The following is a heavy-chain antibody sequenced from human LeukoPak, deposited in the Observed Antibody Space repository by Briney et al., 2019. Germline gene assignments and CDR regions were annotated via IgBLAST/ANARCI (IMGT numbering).Heavy chain of an antibody. J-gene: IGHJ3*02. Sequence: SETLSLTCTVSGGSISSYYWSWIRQPAGKGLEWIGRIYTSGSTNYNPSLKSRVTMSVDTSKNQFSLKLSSVTAADTAVYYCARGYYYDSSGYYYVSPDAFDIWGQGTMVTVSS. CDR2: IYTSGST. CDR3: ARGYYYDSSGYYYVSPDAFDI. V-gene: IGHV4-4*07. D-gene: IGHD3-22*01. CDR1: GGSISSYY.